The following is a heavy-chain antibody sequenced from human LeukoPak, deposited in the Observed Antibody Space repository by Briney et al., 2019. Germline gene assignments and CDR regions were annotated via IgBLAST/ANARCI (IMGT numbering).Heavy chain of an antibody. CDR2: IAYDGGNQ. V-gene: IGHV3-30-3*01. J-gene: IGHJ6*02. CDR3: AREQTTVTDDYYYYGMDV. D-gene: IGHD4-4*01. Sequence: GGSLRPSCTASGFNFDIYAMHWVRQAPDKGLEWVAVIAYDGGNQHYADSVKGRFSISRDNSKNTLYLQMNSLRAEDTAVYYCAREQTTVTDDYYYYGMDVWGQGTTVTVSS. CDR1: GFNFDIYA.